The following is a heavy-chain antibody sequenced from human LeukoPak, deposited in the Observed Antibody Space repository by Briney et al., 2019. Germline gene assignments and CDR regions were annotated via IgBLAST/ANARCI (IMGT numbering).Heavy chain of an antibody. CDR2: ISSSGST. J-gene: IGHJ5*02. CDR3: ARDRPTPGDCTSTTCYRWFDP. CDR1: GGSISSYY. V-gene: IGHV4-4*07. D-gene: IGHD2-2*01. Sequence: SETLSLTCTVSGGSISSYYWSWIRQPAGKGLEWIGRISSSGSTNYNPSLRSRITMSADTSNNQFSLKLSSVAAADTAVYYCARDRPTPGDCTSTTCYRWFDPWGQGTLVSVSS.